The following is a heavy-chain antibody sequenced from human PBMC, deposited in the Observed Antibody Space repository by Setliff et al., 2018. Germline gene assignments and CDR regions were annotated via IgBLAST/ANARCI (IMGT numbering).Heavy chain of an antibody. CDR1: GGSISISSY. J-gene: IGHJ4*02. CDR2: SRNKGNSYST. V-gene: IGHV3-72*01. CDR3: TRARDRSGYWDFDY. Sequence: LSLTCTVSGGSISISSYWGWIRQPPGKGLEWVGRSRNKGNSYSTEYAASVKGRFTISRDDSKNSLYLKMNSLKTEDTAVYYCTRARDRSGYWDFDYWGQGTLVTVSS. D-gene: IGHD3-3*01.